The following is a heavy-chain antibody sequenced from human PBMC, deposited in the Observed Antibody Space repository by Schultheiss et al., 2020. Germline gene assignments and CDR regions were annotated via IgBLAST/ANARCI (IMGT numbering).Heavy chain of an antibody. J-gene: IGHJ6*02. V-gene: IGHV3-11*01. CDR2: ISSSGSTI. Sequence: GESLKISCAASGFTFSDYYMSWIRQAPGKGLEWVSYISSSGSTIYYADSVKGRFTISRDNSKNTLYLQMNSLRAEDTAVYYCARDHSGYEQYGMDVWGQGTTVTVSS. CDR3: ARDHSGYEQYGMDV. D-gene: IGHD5-12*01. CDR1: GFTFSDYY.